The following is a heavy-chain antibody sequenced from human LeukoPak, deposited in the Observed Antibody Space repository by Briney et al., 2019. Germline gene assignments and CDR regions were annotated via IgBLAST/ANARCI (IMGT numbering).Heavy chain of an antibody. Sequence: KPSKTLSLTCTVSGGSISSGDYYWSWIRQPPGKGLEWIGYIYYSGSTYYNPSLKSRVTISVDTSKNQFSLKLSSVTAADTVVYYCARERPDRNYYYMDVWGKGTTVTVSS. V-gene: IGHV4-30-4*08. CDR3: ARERPDRNYYYMDV. J-gene: IGHJ6*03. CDR1: GGSISSGDYY. CDR2: IYYSGST.